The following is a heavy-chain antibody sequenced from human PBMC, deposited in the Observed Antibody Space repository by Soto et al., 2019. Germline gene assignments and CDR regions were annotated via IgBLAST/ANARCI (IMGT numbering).Heavy chain of an antibody. V-gene: IGHV4-31*03. D-gene: IGHD3-22*01. Sequence: QVQLQESGPGLAKPSQTLSLTCTVSGASLSSGGYYWTWIRQVPGKALEWIGYIFHTGTTFYNPSLKSRVVMSIDKSDNQFSLNLRSVTAADTAVYYCARGLGYDSNGRFLAAFDVWGQGMMVTVSS. CDR2: IFHTGTT. CDR3: ARGLGYDSNGRFLAAFDV. J-gene: IGHJ3*01. CDR1: GASLSSGGYY.